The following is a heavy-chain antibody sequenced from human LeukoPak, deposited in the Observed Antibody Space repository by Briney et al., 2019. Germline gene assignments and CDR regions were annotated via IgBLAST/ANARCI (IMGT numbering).Heavy chain of an antibody. J-gene: IGHJ4*02. CDR3: ARDREGYRGHGSNVLDY. V-gene: IGHV1-2*02. CDR2: INPNNGAT. Sequence: ASVKVSCKASGYTFTGYYIHWVRQAPGQGLEWMGWINPNNGATNHAQKFQGRVTVTRDTSISTAHMELSTLRSDDTAVYYCARDREGYRGHGSNVLDYWGQGTLVTVSS. CDR1: GYTFTGYY. D-gene: IGHD5-12*01.